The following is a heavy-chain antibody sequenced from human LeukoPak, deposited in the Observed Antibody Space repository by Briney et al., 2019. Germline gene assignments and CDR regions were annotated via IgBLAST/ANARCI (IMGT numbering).Heavy chain of an antibody. CDR1: GYSFTSYW. J-gene: IGHJ4*02. CDR3: ARISSAMIAFGGVIAYFDY. V-gene: IGHV5-51*01. Sequence: GESLKISCKGSGYSFTSYWIGRVRQMPGKGLEWMGIIYPGDSDTRYSPSFQGQVTISADKSISTAYLQWSSLKASDTAMYYCARISSAMIAFGGVIAYFDYWGQGTLVTVSS. D-gene: IGHD3-16*02. CDR2: IYPGDSDT.